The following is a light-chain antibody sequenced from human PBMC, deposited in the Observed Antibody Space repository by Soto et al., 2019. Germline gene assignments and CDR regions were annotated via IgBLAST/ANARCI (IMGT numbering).Light chain of an antibody. Sequence: DIVMTQSPDSLAVSLGERATINCKSSQSVFYSSNNKNYLAWYQQKPGQPPKLLIYWASTRESGVPDRFSGSGSGADFTLTINSLRAEDVAVYYCQQYYNSPYTFGQGTKLEIK. J-gene: IGKJ2*01. CDR1: QSVFYSSNNKNY. CDR3: QQYYNSPYT. CDR2: WAS. V-gene: IGKV4-1*01.